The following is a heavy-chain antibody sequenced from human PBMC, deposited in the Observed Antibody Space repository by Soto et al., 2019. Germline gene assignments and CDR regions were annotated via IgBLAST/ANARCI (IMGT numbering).Heavy chain of an antibody. V-gene: IGHV4-59*01. CDR2: FCYTGST. J-gene: IGHJ5*02. D-gene: IGHD3-22*01. CDR3: AKSHYDSSGYYIIDH. CDR1: GGSISGRC. Sequence: SETLSLTCTVSGGSISGRCWSWVRQSPGKGLEWIGYFCYTGSTNYNPSLKSRVTISVDRSKTQCSLKLTSVTAADTAVYYCAKSHYDSSGYYIIDHWGQGSLVTVSS.